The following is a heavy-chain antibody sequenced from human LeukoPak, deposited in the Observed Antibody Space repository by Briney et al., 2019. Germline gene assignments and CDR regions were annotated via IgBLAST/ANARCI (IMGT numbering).Heavy chain of an antibody. CDR1: GFTFSSYG. V-gene: IGHV3-30*18. CDR3: AKGRGSGGDSYGMDV. J-gene: IGHJ6*02. D-gene: IGHD2-21*02. CDR2: ISYDGSNK. Sequence: PGRSLRLSCAASGFTFSSYGMHWVRQAPGKGLEWVAVISYDGSNKYYADSVKGRFTISRDNSKNTLYLQMNSLRAEDTAVYYCAKGRGSGGDSYGMDVWGQGTLVTVSS.